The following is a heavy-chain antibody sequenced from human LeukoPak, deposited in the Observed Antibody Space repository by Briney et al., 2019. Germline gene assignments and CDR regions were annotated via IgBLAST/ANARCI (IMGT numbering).Heavy chain of an antibody. V-gene: IGHV3-9*01. Sequence: GRSLRLSCAASGFTFDDCAMHWVRQAPGKGLEWVSGISWNSGSIGYADSVKGRFTISRDNAKNSLYLQMNSLRAEDTALYYCAKASTGTTGDYYYYGMDVWGQGTTVTVSS. D-gene: IGHD1-1*01. J-gene: IGHJ6*02. CDR2: ISWNSGSI. CDR1: GFTFDDCA. CDR3: AKASTGTTGDYYYYGMDV.